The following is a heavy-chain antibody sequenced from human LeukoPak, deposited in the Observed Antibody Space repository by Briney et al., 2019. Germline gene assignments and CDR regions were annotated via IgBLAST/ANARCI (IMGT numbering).Heavy chain of an antibody. CDR1: VFTFSSYA. CDR2: ISGSSLSA. V-gene: IGHV3-23*01. J-gene: IGHJ6*02. Sequence: GGSLRLSCAASVFTFSSYAMSWVRQAPGKGLEWVSVISGSSLSAYYADSVKGRFTISRDNSKNTLYLQMNSLRVEDTAVYYCAKDPCTDGVCYTSSYYGMDVWGLGTTVTVSS. D-gene: IGHD2-8*01. CDR3: AKDPCTDGVCYTSSYYGMDV.